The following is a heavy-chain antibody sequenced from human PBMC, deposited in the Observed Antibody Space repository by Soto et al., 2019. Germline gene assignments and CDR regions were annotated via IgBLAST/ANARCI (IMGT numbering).Heavy chain of an antibody. CDR3: AKDLQSYGDYDYYCYGMDV. CDR1: GFTFSTYG. Sequence: QVQLVESGGGEVQPGRSLTISCAASGFTFSTYGMHWVRQAPGKGLAWVAVISYDGSNKFYSDSVKGRLTISRDNFKNTLTLQMNSRRADDTAVYSCAKDLQSYGDYDYYCYGMDVWGLGTRVTVSS. CDR2: ISYDGSNK. V-gene: IGHV3-30*18. D-gene: IGHD4-17*01. J-gene: IGHJ6*02.